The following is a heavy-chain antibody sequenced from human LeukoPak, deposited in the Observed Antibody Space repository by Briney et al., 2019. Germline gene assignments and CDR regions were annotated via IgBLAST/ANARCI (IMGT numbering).Heavy chain of an antibody. D-gene: IGHD3-10*01. CDR3: ARRHGSGSYYPKALGNWFDP. CDR1: GDTFSSYA. CDR2: IIPIFGTA. V-gene: IGHV1-69*06. J-gene: IGHJ5*02. Sequence: SVKVSCKASGDTFSSYAISWVRQVPGQGLEWIGVIIPIFGTANSPQKLQGRVTITADKSTSTDYMELSSLRYEDTAVYYCARRHGSGSYYPKALGNWFDPWGQGTLVTVSS.